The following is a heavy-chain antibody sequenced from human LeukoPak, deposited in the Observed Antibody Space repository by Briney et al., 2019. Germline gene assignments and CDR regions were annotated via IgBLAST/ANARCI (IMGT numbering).Heavy chain of an antibody. V-gene: IGHV1-69*04. Sequence: GASVKVSCKASGGTFSSYAISWVRQAPGQGLEWMGRIIPIFGIANYAQKFQGRVTITADKSTSTAYMELSSLRFEDTAVYYCARARAPYYYDSSGSFWGQGTMVTVSS. J-gene: IGHJ3*01. CDR3: ARARAPYYYDSSGSF. D-gene: IGHD3-22*01. CDR2: IIPIFGIA. CDR1: GGTFSSYA.